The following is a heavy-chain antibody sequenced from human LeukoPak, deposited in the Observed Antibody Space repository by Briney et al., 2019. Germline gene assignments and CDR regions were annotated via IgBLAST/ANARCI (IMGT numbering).Heavy chain of an antibody. J-gene: IGHJ4*02. CDR2: ISSSSSYI. D-gene: IGHD6-19*01. CDR3: ARDKVATRGYSSGWSPSFDY. V-gene: IGHV3-21*01. CDR1: GFTFSSYS. Sequence: GGSLRLSCAASGFTFSSYSMNWVRQAPGKGLEWVSSISSSSSYIYYADSVKGRFTISRDNAKNSLYLRMNSLRAEDTAVYYCARDKVATRGYSSGWSPSFDYWGQGTLVTVSS.